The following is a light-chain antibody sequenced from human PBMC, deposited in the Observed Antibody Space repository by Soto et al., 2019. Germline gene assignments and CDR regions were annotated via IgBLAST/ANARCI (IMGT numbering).Light chain of an antibody. CDR2: DAS. J-gene: IGKJ2*01. V-gene: IGKV1-5*01. CDR3: QQHNDYSAVT. Sequence: DIQMTQSPSPLSASVGDRVTITCRASQNIGSSLAWYQHRPGKAPKLLIFDASTLQTGVPSRFSGSGFGTEFTLTITGLQPDDFATYYCQQHNDYSAVTFGQGTKLEIK. CDR1: QNIGSS.